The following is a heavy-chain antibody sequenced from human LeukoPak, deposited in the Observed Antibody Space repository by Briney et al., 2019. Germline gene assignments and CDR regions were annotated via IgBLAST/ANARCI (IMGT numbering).Heavy chain of an antibody. CDR3: ARGPEGFFDY. CDR2: ITSSSSYI. CDR1: GFTFSDYY. Sequence: GGSLRLSCAASGFTFSDYYMNWIRQAPGKGLEWVSSITSSSSYIYYADSLKGRFTISRDNAKNSLYLQMNNLRAEDTAVYYCARGPEGFFDYWGQGTLVAVSS. V-gene: IGHV3-21*01. J-gene: IGHJ4*02.